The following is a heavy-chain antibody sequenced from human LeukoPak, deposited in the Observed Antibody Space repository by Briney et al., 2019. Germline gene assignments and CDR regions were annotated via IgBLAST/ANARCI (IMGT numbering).Heavy chain of an antibody. D-gene: IGHD3-10*01. J-gene: IGHJ5*02. V-gene: IGHV4-30-2*01. CDR3: ARELWFANAPGSWLDP. CDR1: GDSISSGAYS. CDR2: IFHTGST. Sequence: PSQTLSLTCVVSGDSISSGAYSWSWIRQPPGKGLEWIGYIFHTGSTFYNPSLKSRVTISVDNSKNQFSLRLSSVIAADTAVYYCARELWFANAPGSWLDPWGQGTLVTVSS.